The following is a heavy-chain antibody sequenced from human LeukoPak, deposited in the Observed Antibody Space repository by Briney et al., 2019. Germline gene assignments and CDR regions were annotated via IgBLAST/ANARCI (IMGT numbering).Heavy chain of an antibody. CDR3: ARGALGSGNYYHDSFDY. J-gene: IGHJ4*02. CDR2: ISTSGST. Sequence: SQTLSLTCTVSGGSISSGNYYWSWIRQPAGKGLEWIGRISTSGSTNYNPSLKSRVTISADTSKNQFSLNLSSVTAADTAVYYCARGALGSGNYYHDSFDYWGQGTLVTVSS. D-gene: IGHD3-10*02. V-gene: IGHV4-61*02. CDR1: GGSISSGNYY.